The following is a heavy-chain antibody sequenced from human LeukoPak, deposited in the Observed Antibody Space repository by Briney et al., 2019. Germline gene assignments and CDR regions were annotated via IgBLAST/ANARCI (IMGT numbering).Heavy chain of an antibody. V-gene: IGHV1-18*01. J-gene: IGHJ6*03. CDR3: ARDSTGSYDFWSGYSKYYYYYYMDV. Sequence: GASVKVSCKASGYTFTSYGISWVRQAPGQGLEWMGWISAYNGNTNYAQKLQGRVTMTTDTSMSTAYMELRSLRSDDTAVYYCARDSTGSYDFWSGYSKYYYYYYMDVWGKGTTVTVSS. D-gene: IGHD3-3*01. CDR1: GYTFTSYG. CDR2: ISAYNGNT.